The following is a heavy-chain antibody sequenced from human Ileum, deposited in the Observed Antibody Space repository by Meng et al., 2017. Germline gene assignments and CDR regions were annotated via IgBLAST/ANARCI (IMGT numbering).Heavy chain of an antibody. CDR3: ARTPLYSGSYYFDP. CDR2: VYYSGHT. J-gene: IGHJ4*02. Sequence: QGQLNESGPGLVRPSETLSLTCTVSGDSVSSDNYYWSWIRQPPGKGLEWIGYVYYSGHTDCNPSLKSRLSISIDTSKNHFSLKLSSVTAADTAVYYCARTPLYSGSYYFDPWGQGALVTVSS. D-gene: IGHD1-26*01. CDR1: GDSVSSDNYY. V-gene: IGHV4-61*03.